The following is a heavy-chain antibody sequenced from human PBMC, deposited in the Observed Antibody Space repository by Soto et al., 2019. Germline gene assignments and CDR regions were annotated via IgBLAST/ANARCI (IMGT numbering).Heavy chain of an antibody. CDR3: AQTVAGTIGYFDY. CDR1: GFTFSSYG. D-gene: IGHD6-19*01. Sequence: GGSLRLSCAASGFTFSSYGMHWVRQAPGKGLEWVAVIWYDGSNKYYADSVKGRFTISRDNSKNTLYLQMNSLRAEDTAVYYCAQTVAGTIGYFDYWGQGTLGTVSS. V-gene: IGHV3-33*01. J-gene: IGHJ4*02. CDR2: IWYDGSNK.